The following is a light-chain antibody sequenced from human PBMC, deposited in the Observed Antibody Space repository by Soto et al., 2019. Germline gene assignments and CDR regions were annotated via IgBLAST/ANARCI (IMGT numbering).Light chain of an antibody. CDR2: GAS. CDR3: QQYGSSLFT. Sequence: EIVITQSPYTLSLTPGERAPLSCRASQSVDSSYVAWYQQKPGQAPRLLIYGASSRATGIPDRFSGSGSGTDFTLTISRLEPEDFAVYYCQQYGSSLFTFGQGTRLEIK. CDR1: QSVDSSY. V-gene: IGKV3-20*01. J-gene: IGKJ5*01.